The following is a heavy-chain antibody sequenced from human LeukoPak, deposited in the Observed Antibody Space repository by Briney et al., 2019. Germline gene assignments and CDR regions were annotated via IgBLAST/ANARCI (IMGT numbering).Heavy chain of an antibody. CDR1: AGSISSGGYY. D-gene: IGHD3-22*01. J-gene: IGHJ4*02. CDR2: IYCSGST. Sequence: SETLSLTCTVSAGSISSGGYYWSWIRQHPGKGLEWIGYIYCSGSTYSNPSLKSRVTIFVDMSKNQFALKVSSVTAADTAVYYCARHVYKYYDPFDYWGQGTLVTVSS. V-gene: IGHV4-39*01. CDR3: ARHVYKYYDPFDY.